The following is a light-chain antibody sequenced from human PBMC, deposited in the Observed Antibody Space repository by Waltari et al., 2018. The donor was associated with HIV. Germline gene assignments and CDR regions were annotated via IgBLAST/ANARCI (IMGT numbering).Light chain of an antibody. CDR1: SLRQYS. V-gene: IGLV3-19*01. J-gene: IGLJ1*01. CDR2: GKD. Sequence: SSEITQDPAVSLALGQTVMITCQGESLRQYSANWYQQKPGQAPVVVIYGKDNRPSGIPDRFSASSSGSTGYLTITAAQEEDEAEYYCDSRHNNEKHHVCGTGTKVTV. CDR3: DSRHNNEKHHV.